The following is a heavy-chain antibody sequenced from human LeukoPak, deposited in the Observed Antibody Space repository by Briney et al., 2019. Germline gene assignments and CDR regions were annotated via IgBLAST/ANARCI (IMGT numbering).Heavy chain of an antibody. J-gene: IGHJ4*02. CDR2: IYSSGSS. CDR3: ARGREDYVPGSLLSFDY. CDR1: GGSINNYF. Sequence: SETLSLTCLGSGGSINNYFWSWIRQPAWKPLDWIGRIYSSGSSNYNPSLKSRVTMSVDTSKNQFSLRLSSVTAADTAVYYCARGREDYVPGSLLSFDYWGQGTLVTVSS. V-gene: IGHV4-4*07. D-gene: IGHD4-17*01.